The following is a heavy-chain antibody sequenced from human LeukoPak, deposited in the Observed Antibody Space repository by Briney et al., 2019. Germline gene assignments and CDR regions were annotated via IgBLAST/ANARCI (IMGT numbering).Heavy chain of an antibody. CDR1: GFTLSSYS. CDR2: TSSSSSYI. D-gene: IGHD5-12*01. Sequence: PGGSLRLSCAASGFTLSSYSMNWVRQAPGKGLEGVSSTSSSSSYIYYADSVKGRFPISRDNAKKSLYLQMNSLRDESTAVYTCARDGRRGYSGYDFPPGWFAPWGQGSLLSLSS. J-gene: IGHJ5*02. CDR3: ARDGRRGYSGYDFPPGWFAP. V-gene: IGHV3-21*01.